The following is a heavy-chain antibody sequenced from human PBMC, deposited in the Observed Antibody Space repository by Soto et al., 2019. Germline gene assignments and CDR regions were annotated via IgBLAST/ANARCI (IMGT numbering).Heavy chain of an antibody. CDR3: ARARIVVSGTIVDF. D-gene: IGHD1-7*01. J-gene: IGHJ4*02. CDR2: ENLSGHT. Sequence: AETLSLTCTVSGYSVTSGSYWGWFRQPPEKGLEGIGSENLSGHTYHNPSLMSRVTISIDTSKNQFSLKLTSVTAADTAVYYCARARIVVSGTIVDFWGLGTLVTVSS. V-gene: IGHV4-38-2*02. CDR1: GYSVTSGSY.